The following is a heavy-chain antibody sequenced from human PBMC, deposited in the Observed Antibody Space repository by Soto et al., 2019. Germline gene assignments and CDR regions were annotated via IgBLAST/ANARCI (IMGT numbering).Heavy chain of an antibody. D-gene: IGHD2-15*01. CDR3: ARDAEYCSGGSCYPSAGFDP. CDR1: GDSVSSNSAA. V-gene: IGHV6-1*01. Sequence: PSQTLSLTCAISGDSVSSNSAAWNWIRQSPSRGLEWLGRTYYRSKWYNDYAVSVKSRITINPDTSKNQFPLQLNSVTPEDTAVYYCARDAEYCSGGSCYPSAGFDPWGQGTLVTVSS. CDR2: TYYRSKWYN. J-gene: IGHJ5*02.